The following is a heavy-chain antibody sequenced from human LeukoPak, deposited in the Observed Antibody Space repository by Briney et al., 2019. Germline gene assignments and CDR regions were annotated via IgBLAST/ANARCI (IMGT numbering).Heavy chain of an antibody. CDR1: GFTVSSNY. Sequence: GGSLRLSCSASGFTVSSNYMSWVRQAPGKGLEWVSVIYSGGSTYYADSVKGRFTISRDNSKNTLYLQMNSLRAEDTAVYYCARAQIPPRWAYCGGDCYGAFDIWGQGTMVTVSS. CDR3: ARAQIPPRWAYCGGDCYGAFDI. D-gene: IGHD2-21*02. J-gene: IGHJ3*02. CDR2: IYSGGST. V-gene: IGHV3-66*01.